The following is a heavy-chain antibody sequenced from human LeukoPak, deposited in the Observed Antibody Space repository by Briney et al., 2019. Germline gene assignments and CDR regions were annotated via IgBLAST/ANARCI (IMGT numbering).Heavy chain of an antibody. CDR1: GFTFDDYG. CDR2: INWNGGST. D-gene: IGHD3-10*01. V-gene: IGHV3-20*04. J-gene: IGHJ4*02. Sequence: PGGSLRLSCAASGFTFDDYGMSWVRQAPGKGLEWVSGINWNGGSTGYADSVKGRFTVSRDNAKNSLYLQMNSLRAEGTALYYCARDLYGSGSYYPPDYWGQGTLVTVSS. CDR3: ARDLYGSGSYYPPDY.